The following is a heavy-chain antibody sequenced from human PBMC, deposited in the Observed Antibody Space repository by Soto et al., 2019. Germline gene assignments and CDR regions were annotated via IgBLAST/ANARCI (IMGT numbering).Heavy chain of an antibody. D-gene: IGHD2-15*01. V-gene: IGHV3-30-3*01. CDR3: ARDFSDIVVVVAAPLLSPYGTDV. Sequence: GGSLRLSCAASGFTLRSYAMHWVRQARGRGLEWVAVISYDGSNKYYADSVKVRFTISRDNSKNTLYLQMNSLRAEDTAVYYCARDFSDIVVVVAAPLLSPYGTDVWGQGTTVTVSS. J-gene: IGHJ6*02. CDR1: GFTLRSYA. CDR2: ISYDGSNK.